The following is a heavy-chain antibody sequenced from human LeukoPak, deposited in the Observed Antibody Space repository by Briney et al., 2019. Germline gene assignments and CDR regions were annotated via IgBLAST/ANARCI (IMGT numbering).Heavy chain of an antibody. Sequence: GGSLRLSCTASGFTFSDYAMNWVRQAPGKGLEWVSGITGSGTTTYYADSVKGRFTISRDNSKNTLYLQMNSLRAEDTAVYYCARPPGYWGQGTLVTVSS. V-gene: IGHV3-23*01. CDR1: GFTFSDYA. CDR2: ITGSGTTT. J-gene: IGHJ4*02. CDR3: ARPPGY.